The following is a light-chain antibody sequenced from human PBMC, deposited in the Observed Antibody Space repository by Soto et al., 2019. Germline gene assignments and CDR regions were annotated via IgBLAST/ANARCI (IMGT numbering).Light chain of an antibody. CDR2: DSD. CDR3: QSYDSSLSALYV. V-gene: IGLV1-51*01. Sequence: QSVLTQPPSVSAAPGQEVTISCSGSSSNIAANSVSWYQHLPGTAPKLLIYDSDRRPSGIPARFSGSKSGTSATLGITGLQTGDEADYYCQSYDSSLSALYVFGTGTKLTVL. CDR1: SSNIAANS. J-gene: IGLJ1*01.